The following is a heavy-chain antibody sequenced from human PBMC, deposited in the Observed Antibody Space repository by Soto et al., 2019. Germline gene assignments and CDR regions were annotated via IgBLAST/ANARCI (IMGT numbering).Heavy chain of an antibody. D-gene: IGHD3-10*01. CDR3: ARERPGGSTDF. Sequence: QVQLQESGPGLVRPSETLSLICTVSGGSISGYYWNWIRQPPGQGLEWIGYIYYSGSTNYNPSLESRVTISLDMSKNQFSLELTSVTAADTAVYYCARERPGGSTDFWGQGTLVTVSS. CDR1: GGSISGYY. CDR2: IYYSGST. V-gene: IGHV4-59*01. J-gene: IGHJ4*02.